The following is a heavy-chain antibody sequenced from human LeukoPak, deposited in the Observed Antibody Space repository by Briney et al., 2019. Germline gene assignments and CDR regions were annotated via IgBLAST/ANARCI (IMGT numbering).Heavy chain of an antibody. CDR2: ISGSGGST. J-gene: IGHJ4*02. V-gene: IGHV3-23*01. Sequence: PGGSLRLSCAASGFTFSSYAMSWVRQAPGKGLEWVSAISGSGGSTYYADSVKGRFTISRDNSKNTLYLQMNSLRADDTAVYYCAKGPFPSGYVYDYWGQGTLVTVSS. CDR3: AKGPFPSGYVYDY. D-gene: IGHD5-12*01. CDR1: GFTFSSYA.